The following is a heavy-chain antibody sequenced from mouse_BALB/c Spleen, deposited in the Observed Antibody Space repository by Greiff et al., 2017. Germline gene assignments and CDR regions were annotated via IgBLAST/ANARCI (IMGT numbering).Heavy chain of an antibody. CDR1: GFTFSSYA. V-gene: IGHV5-6*03. CDR2: ISSGGST. J-gene: IGHJ3*01. D-gene: IGHD1-1*01. CDR3: ARPPMTYYYGSSSWFAY. Sequence: EVMLVESGGGLVQPGGSRKLSCAASGFTFSSYAMSWVRQTPEKRLEWVASISSGGSTYYPDSVKGRFTISRDNAKNTLYLQMSSLKSEDTAMYYCARPPMTYYYGSSSWFAYWGQGTLVTVSA.